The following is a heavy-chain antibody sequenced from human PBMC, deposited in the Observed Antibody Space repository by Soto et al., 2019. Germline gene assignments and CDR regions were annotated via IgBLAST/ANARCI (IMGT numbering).Heavy chain of an antibody. CDR1: GFTFSSYC. D-gene: IGHD2-15*01. CDR3: ARDYLGIDLYGMDV. CDR2: IKEDGSEK. J-gene: IGHJ6*02. V-gene: IGHV3-7*05. Sequence: EVQLVESGGGLVQPGGSLRLSCAASGFTFSSYCMNWVRQAPGKGLEWVANIKEDGSEKKYVDSVKGRFTISRDNVKNSLYLQMHSLRAEDTAVYYCARDYLGIDLYGMDVWGQGTTVTVSS.